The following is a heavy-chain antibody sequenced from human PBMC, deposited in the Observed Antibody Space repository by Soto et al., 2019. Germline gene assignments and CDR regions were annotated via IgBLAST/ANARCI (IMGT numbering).Heavy chain of an antibody. Sequence: SETLSLTCTVSGGSISDSSYFWDWIRQPPGKGLEWIGNIYYSGSTYYNLSPKSRVTISVDTSKNQFSLKLSSVTAADTAVYYCARRGVSSYYSNYWGLGTLVTVSS. D-gene: IGHD2-15*01. J-gene: IGHJ4*02. CDR3: ARRGVSSYYSNY. CDR2: IYYSGST. CDR1: GGSISDSSYF. V-gene: IGHV4-39*01.